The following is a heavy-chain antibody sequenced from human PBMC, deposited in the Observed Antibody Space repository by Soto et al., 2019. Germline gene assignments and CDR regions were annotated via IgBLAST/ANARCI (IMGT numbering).Heavy chain of an antibody. Sequence: SETLSLTCTVSGGSISVYYWTWIRQPSGKGLEWIGRIYTSGSTNYNPSLKSRVTMSVDTSKNQFSLKLSSVTAADTAVYYCARDLKFGQADYWGQGSQVTVSS. CDR3: ARDLKFGQADY. V-gene: IGHV4-4*07. J-gene: IGHJ4*02. CDR1: GGSISVYY. D-gene: IGHD3-10*01. CDR2: IYTSGST.